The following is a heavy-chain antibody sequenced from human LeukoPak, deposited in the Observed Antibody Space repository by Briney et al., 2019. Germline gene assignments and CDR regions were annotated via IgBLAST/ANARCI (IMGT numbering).Heavy chain of an antibody. J-gene: IGHJ4*02. D-gene: IGHD3-10*01. V-gene: IGHV4-4*07. Sequence: SETLSLTCTVSGGSINSYFWSWIRQPPGKGLEWIGRIYASGSTNYNPSLNSRVTMSVDTSKNQFSLKLSSVTAADTAVYYCARRVYGSGSYYDYWGQGTLVTVSS. CDR2: IYASGST. CDR3: ARRVYGSGSYYDY. CDR1: GGSINSYF.